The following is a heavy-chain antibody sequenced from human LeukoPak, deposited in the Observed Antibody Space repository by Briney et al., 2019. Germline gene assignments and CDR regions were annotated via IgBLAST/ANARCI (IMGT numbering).Heavy chain of an antibody. J-gene: IGHJ4*02. CDR3: AKDWKNPASGDY. V-gene: IGHV3-23*01. D-gene: IGHD2-2*01. Sequence: QPGGSLRLSCAASGCTFSGYAMTWVRQAPGQGLEWVSAISGGGVSTYYADSVKGRFTISRDNSKNALYLQMDSLRAEDTAVYYCAKDWKNPASGDYWGQGTLVTVSS. CDR2: ISGGGVST. CDR1: GCTFSGYA.